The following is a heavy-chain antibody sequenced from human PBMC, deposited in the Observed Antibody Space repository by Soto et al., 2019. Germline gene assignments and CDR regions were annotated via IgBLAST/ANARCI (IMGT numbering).Heavy chain of an antibody. V-gene: IGHV3-33*01. Sequence: QVQLVESGGGVVQPGTSLRLSCAASGFTFSYYGMHWVRQAPGKGLEWLAIIWYDGSNQYYADSVRGRFTISRDNSKNTLYIQMQSLRAEDTAVYYCARDHGISCSGMLTKGTAYWGQGTLVTVSS. CDR1: GFTFSYYG. CDR3: ARDHGISCSGMLTKGTAY. J-gene: IGHJ4*02. CDR2: IWYDGSNQ. D-gene: IGHD3-16*01.